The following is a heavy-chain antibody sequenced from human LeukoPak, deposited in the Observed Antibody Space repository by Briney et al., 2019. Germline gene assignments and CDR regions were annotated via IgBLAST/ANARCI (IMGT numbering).Heavy chain of an antibody. CDR3: ARDRGYDSSGYYSGAFDY. Sequence: GGSLRLSCAASGFTFSSYSMNWVRQAPGKGLEWVSYISSSSSTIYYADPVKGRFTISRDNAKNSLYLQMNSLRDEDTAVYYCARDRGYDSSGYYSGAFDYWGQGTLVTVSS. CDR2: ISSSSSTI. V-gene: IGHV3-48*02. J-gene: IGHJ4*02. CDR1: GFTFSSYS. D-gene: IGHD3-22*01.